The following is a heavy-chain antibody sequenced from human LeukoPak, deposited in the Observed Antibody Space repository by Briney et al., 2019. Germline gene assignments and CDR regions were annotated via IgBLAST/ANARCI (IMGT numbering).Heavy chain of an antibody. CDR3: ARGNYGFLQT. V-gene: IGHV4-34*01. CDR1: GGSFSGYY. CDR2: INHSGST. J-gene: IGHJ5*02. Sequence: SETLSLTCAVYGGSFSGYYWSWIRQPPGKGLEWIGEINHSGSTNYNPSLKSRVTISVDTSKNQFSLKLSSVTAADTAVYYCARGNYGFLQTWGQGTLVTVAS. D-gene: IGHD3-3*01.